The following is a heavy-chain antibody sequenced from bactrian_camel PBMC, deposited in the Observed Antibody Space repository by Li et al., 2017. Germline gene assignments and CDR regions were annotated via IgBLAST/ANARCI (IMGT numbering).Heavy chain of an antibody. J-gene: IGHJ4*01. CDR2: ISWDSGTS. Sequence: VQLVESGGGSVQAGGSLRLSCTTSGLTFTDDAMGWFRQAPGNQPEGVACISWDSGTSWYPDSVKGRFAMSRDNAKNTLYLRMDSLKTEDTAMYYCARWEGGSYNEYDVRDQGTQVTVS. D-gene: IGHD5*01. V-gene: IGHV3-1*01. CDR1: GLTFTDDA. CDR3: ARWEGGSYNEYDV.